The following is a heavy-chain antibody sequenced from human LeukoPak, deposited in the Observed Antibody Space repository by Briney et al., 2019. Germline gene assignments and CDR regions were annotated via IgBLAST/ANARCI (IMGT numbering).Heavy chain of an antibody. CDR3: AREVRVGATYYLDA. Sequence: GGSLRLSCAPSGCAFRTYSMHWVRPAPGKGLEWLSLITYDVKVQHYTDSVKGQFTVSRDNSKKTLYLQMISLRPEVTAFYYCAREVRVGATYYLDAWGRGTLVTVSS. CDR2: ITYDVKVQ. CDR1: GCAFRTYS. D-gene: IGHD1-26*01. J-gene: IGHJ4*02. V-gene: IGHV3-30*04.